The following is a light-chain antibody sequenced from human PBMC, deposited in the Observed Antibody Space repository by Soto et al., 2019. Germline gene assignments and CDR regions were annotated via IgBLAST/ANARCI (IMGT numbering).Light chain of an antibody. J-gene: IGLJ1*01. Sequence: QSALTQPASVSGSPGQSITISCTGTSSDVGGYNYGSWYQQHPGKAPKLMIHEVSTRPSGVSTRLSGSTSGNRASLTISWLQAEDEAEYYCRSSTLSTTLVFGTGTKLTAL. V-gene: IGLV2-14*01. CDR1: SSDVGGYNY. CDR3: RSSTLSTTLV. CDR2: EVS.